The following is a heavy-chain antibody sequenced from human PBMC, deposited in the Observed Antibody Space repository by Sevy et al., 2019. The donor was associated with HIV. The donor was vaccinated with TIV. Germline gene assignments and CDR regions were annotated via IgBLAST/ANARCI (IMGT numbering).Heavy chain of an antibody. D-gene: IGHD1-26*01. CDR3: AGENAWGRGYS. Sequence: SETLSLTCTVSGGSITSLYWNWIRQPPGKGLEWIANIYYNGHINYNPSLKSRFTLSPDTSKNQFSLGLSSVTAADTAMYYCAGENAWGRGYSWGQGTLVTVSS. CDR1: GGSITSLY. V-gene: IGHV4-59*08. CDR2: IYYNGHI. J-gene: IGHJ4*02.